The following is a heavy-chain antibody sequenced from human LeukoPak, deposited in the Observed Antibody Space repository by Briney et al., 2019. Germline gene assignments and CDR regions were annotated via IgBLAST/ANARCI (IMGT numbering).Heavy chain of an antibody. CDR3: ARDRGYSGYAEGY. CDR2: IWYDGSNK. D-gene: IGHD5-12*01. CDR1: GFTFSSYG. V-gene: IGHV3-33*01. J-gene: IGHJ4*02. Sequence: GGSLRLSCAASGFTFSSYGMHWVRQAPGKGLEWVAVIWYDGSNKYYADSVKGRFTISRDNSKNTLYLQMNSLRAEDTAVYYCARDRGYSGYAEGYWGQGTLVTVSS.